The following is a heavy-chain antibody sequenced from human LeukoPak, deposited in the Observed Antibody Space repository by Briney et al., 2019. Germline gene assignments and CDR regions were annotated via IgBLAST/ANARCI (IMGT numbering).Heavy chain of an antibody. V-gene: IGHV3-21*01. Sequence: GGSLRLSCAASGFTFSSYSMNWVRQAPGKGLEWVSSISSSSYIYYADSVKGRFTISRDNAKNSLYLQMNSLRAEDTAVYYCAKAEATKSDAFDIWGQGTMVTVSS. J-gene: IGHJ3*02. CDR3: AKAEATKSDAFDI. D-gene: IGHD5-12*01. CDR1: GFTFSSYS. CDR2: ISSSSYI.